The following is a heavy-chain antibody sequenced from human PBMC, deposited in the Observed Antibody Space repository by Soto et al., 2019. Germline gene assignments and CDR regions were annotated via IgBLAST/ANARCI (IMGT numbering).Heavy chain of an antibody. J-gene: IGHJ6*02. V-gene: IGHV1-8*01. CDR3: ARTWELLKWYYYYYGMDD. Sequence: QVQLVQSGAEVKKPGASVKVSCKASGYTFTSSDINWVRQATGQGLEWMGWMDPNSGNTGYAQRFQGRVTMTRNTSTCTADMGLSSLRSEDTAVYYCARTWELLKWYYYYYGMDDWGQGTTVTVSS. CDR2: MDPNSGNT. D-gene: IGHD1-26*01. CDR1: GYTFTSSD.